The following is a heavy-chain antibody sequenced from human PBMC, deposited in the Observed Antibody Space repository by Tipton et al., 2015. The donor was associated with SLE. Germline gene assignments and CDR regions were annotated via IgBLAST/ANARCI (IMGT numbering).Heavy chain of an antibody. J-gene: IGHJ4*02. Sequence: GLVKPSQTLSLTCSVSGGSISRGSYFWSWIRQPAGKGLEWIGRIYSTGSTDYNPSLKTRVTISVDTSKNQFSLKLSSVTAADTSVYYCVGSTAGGFFDYWGQGTLVTVSS. CDR1: GGSISRGSYF. CDR3: VGSTAGGFFDY. V-gene: IGHV4-61*02. CDR2: IYSTGST. D-gene: IGHD2-2*01.